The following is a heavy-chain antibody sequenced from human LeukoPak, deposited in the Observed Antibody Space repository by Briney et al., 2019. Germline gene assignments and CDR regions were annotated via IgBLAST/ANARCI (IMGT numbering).Heavy chain of an antibody. CDR1: GGSVSSSSYY. Sequence: SETLSLTCTVSGGSVSSSSYYWSWIRQLPGKGLEWIGNIYYSGTTYYNPSLKSRVTISVDTSKNQFSLKLSSVTVADTAVYYCARHLGSSSWSDPWGQGTLVTVSS. V-gene: IGHV4-39*01. CDR3: ARHLGSSSWSDP. CDR2: IYYSGTT. D-gene: IGHD6-13*01. J-gene: IGHJ5*02.